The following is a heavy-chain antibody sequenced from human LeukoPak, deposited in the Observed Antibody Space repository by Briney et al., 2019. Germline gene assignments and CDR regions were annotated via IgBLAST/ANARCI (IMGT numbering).Heavy chain of an antibody. J-gene: IGHJ4*02. V-gene: IGHV4-34*01. Sequence: SETLSLTCAVYGGSFSGYYWSWIRQPPGKGLEWIGEINHSGSTNYNPSLKSRVTISVDKSKNQFSLKLSSVTAADTAVYYCARAGSWKLNFDYWGQGTLVTVSS. CDR1: GGSFSGYY. D-gene: IGHD6-13*01. CDR3: ARAGSWKLNFDY. CDR2: INHSGST.